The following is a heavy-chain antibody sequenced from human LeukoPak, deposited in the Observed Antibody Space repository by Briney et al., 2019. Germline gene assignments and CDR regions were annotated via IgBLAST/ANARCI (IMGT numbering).Heavy chain of an antibody. V-gene: IGHV3-30*03. CDR2: ISYDGSNK. CDR3: ATEPIHYDILTEWDDY. CDR1: GLTFSNYG. J-gene: IGHJ4*02. Sequence: GRSLRLSCAASGLTFSNYGMHWVRQAPGKGLEWVAVISYDGSNKYYADSVKGRFTISRDNSKNTLYLQMNGLRAEDTAVYYCATEPIHYDILTEWDDYWGQGTLVTVSS. D-gene: IGHD3-9*01.